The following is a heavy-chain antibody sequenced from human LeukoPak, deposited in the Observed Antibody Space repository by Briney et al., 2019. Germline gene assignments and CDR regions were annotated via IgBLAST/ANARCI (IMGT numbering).Heavy chain of an antibody. CDR1: GFTFSSYS. CDR2: ISSGSSTI. CDR3: ARALRSSGNYWSYYYYMDV. V-gene: IGHV3-48*01. J-gene: IGHJ6*03. Sequence: GGSLRPSCAASGFTFSSYSMNWVRQAPGKGLEWVSYISSGSSTIYYADSVKGRFTISRDNAKNSLYLQMNSLRAEDTAVYYCARALRSSGNYWSYYYYMDVWGKGTTVTVSS. D-gene: IGHD3-22*01.